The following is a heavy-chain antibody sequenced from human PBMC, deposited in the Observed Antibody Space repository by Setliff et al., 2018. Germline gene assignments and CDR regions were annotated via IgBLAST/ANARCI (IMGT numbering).Heavy chain of an antibody. Sequence: GGSLRLSCAASGFTFSNAWMSWVRQAPGKGLEWVGRFKRKTDGGTADYAAPVKGRFTISRDTSKNQVSLKLNSVTATDTAVYYCARDLGHGGDSDYWGQGILVTVSS. J-gene: IGHJ4*02. CDR2: FKRKTDGGTA. CDR1: GFTFSNAW. V-gene: IGHV3-15*05. D-gene: IGHD2-21*02. CDR3: ARDLGHGGDSDY.